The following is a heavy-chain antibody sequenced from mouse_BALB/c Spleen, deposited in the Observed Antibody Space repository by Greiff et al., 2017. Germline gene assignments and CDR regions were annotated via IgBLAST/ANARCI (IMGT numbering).Heavy chain of an antibody. CDR3: TRPDRSGYPWFAY. J-gene: IGHJ3*01. D-gene: IGHD3-2*01. CDR2: IDPETGGT. CDR1: GYTFTDYE. Sequence: QVQLQQSGAELVRPGASVTLSCKASGYTFTDYEMHWVKQTPVHGLEWIGAIDPETGGTAYNQKFKGKATLTADKSSSTAYMELRSLTSEDSAVYYCTRPDRSGYPWFAYWGQGTLVTGSA. V-gene: IGHV1-15*01.